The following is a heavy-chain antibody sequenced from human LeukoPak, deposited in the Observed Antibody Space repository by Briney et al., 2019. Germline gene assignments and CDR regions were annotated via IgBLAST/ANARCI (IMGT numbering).Heavy chain of an antibody. CDR3: AKDRWGYYDSSGYIIDY. V-gene: IGHV3-30*18. D-gene: IGHD3-22*01. CDR1: GFTISSYG. J-gene: IGHJ4*02. Sequence: PGRSLRLSCAASGFTISSYGMHWVRQAPGKGLEWVAVISYDGSNKYYADSVKGRFTIPRDNSKNTLYLQMNSLRAEDTAVYYCAKDRWGYYDSSGYIIDYWGQGTLVTVSS. CDR2: ISYDGSNK.